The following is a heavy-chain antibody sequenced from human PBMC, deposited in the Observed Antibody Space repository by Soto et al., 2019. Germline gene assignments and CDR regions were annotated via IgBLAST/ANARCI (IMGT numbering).Heavy chain of an antibody. Sequence: ASVKVSCKASGDTFSFYTINWVRQAPGLGLEWMGRVNPILSMSNYAQKFQGRVTMTADKSTSTAYMELRSLRSEDTAVYYCARHTDDILTGNEALDIGGQGTVVTV. CDR1: GDTFSFYT. CDR2: VNPILSMS. D-gene: IGHD3-9*01. CDR3: ARHTDDILTGNEALDI. J-gene: IGHJ3*02. V-gene: IGHV1-69*02.